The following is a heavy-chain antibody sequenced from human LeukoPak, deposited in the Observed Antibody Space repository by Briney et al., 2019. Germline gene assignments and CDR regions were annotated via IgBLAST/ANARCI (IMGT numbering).Heavy chain of an antibody. CDR2: INHSGST. J-gene: IGHJ4*02. CDR3: ARARYDYVWGSYRVYYFDY. V-gene: IGHV4-34*01. D-gene: IGHD3-16*02. Sequence: PSETLSLTCTVSGGSISNYYWSWIRQPPGKGLEWIGEINHSGSTNYNPSLKSRVTISVDTSKNQFSLKLSSVTAADTAVYYCARARYDYVWGSYRVYYFDYWGQGTLVTVSS. CDR1: GGSISNYY.